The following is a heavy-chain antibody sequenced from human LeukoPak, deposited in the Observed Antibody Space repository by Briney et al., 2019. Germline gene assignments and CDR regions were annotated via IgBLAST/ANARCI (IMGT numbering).Heavy chain of an antibody. Sequence: ASVKVSCKASGYTFTGYYMHWVRQVPGQGLEWMGWINPNSGGTNYAQKFQGRVTMTRDTSISTAYMELSRLRSDDTAVYYCARVVPAAHYYYYYGMDVWGQGTTVTVSS. CDR1: GYTFTGYY. CDR3: ARVVPAAHYYYYYGMDV. V-gene: IGHV1-2*02. CDR2: INPNSGGT. D-gene: IGHD2-2*01. J-gene: IGHJ6*02.